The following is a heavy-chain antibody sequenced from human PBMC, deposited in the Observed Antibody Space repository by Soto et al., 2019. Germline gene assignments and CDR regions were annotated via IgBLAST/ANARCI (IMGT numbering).Heavy chain of an antibody. J-gene: IGHJ5*02. Sequence: PGGSLRLSCAASGFTFSSYGMHWVRQAPGKGLEWVAVISYDGSNKYYADSVKGRFTISRDNSKNTLYLQMNSLRAEDTAVYYCAKEGGMATIEVANWFDPWGQGTLVTVSS. CDR1: GFTFSSYG. V-gene: IGHV3-30*18. CDR3: AKEGGMATIEVANWFDP. CDR2: ISYDGSNK. D-gene: IGHD5-12*01.